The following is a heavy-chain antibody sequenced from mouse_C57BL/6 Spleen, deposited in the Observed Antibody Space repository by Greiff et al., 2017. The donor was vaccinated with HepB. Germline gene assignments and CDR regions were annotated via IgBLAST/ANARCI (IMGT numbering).Heavy chain of an antibody. J-gene: IGHJ2*01. CDR1: GYTFTDYY. Sequence: QVHVKQSGAELVKPGASVKISCKASGYTFTDYYINWVKQRPGQGLEWIGKIGPGSGSTYYNEKFKGKATLTADKSSSTAYMQLSSLTSENSAVYFCARSAYYYGSSPFDYWGQGTTLTVSS. CDR2: IGPGSGST. CDR3: ARSAYYYGSSPFDY. V-gene: IGHV1-77*01. D-gene: IGHD1-1*01.